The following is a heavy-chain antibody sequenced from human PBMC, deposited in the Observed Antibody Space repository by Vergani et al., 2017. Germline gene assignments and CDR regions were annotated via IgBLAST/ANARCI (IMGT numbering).Heavy chain of an antibody. V-gene: IGHV4-61*01. CDR1: GGSVSSGSYY. D-gene: IGHD4-17*01. Sequence: QVQLQESGPGLVKPSETLSLTCTVSGGSVSSGSYYWSWIRQPPGKGLEWIGYIYYSGSTNYNPSLKSRVTISVDTSKNQFSLKLSSVTAADTAVYYCARDELLRKYYGDDYYYYMDVWGKGTTVTVSS. CDR2: IYYSGST. CDR3: ARDELLRKYYGDDYYYYMDV. J-gene: IGHJ6*03.